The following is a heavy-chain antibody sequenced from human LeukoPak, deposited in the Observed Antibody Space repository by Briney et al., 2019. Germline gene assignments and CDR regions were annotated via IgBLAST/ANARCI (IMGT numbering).Heavy chain of an antibody. D-gene: IGHD3-3*01. V-gene: IGHV3-48*03. Sequence: GGSLRLCCAASGFTFSSYEMNWVRQAAGKGLEWVSYISSSGSTIYYADPVKGRFTISRDNAKNSLYLQMNSLRADDTAVYYCARDYYDFWSGYYNGYYYGMDVWGQGTTVTVSS. CDR1: GFTFSSYE. J-gene: IGHJ6*02. CDR3: ARDYYDFWSGYYNGYYYGMDV. CDR2: ISSSGSTI.